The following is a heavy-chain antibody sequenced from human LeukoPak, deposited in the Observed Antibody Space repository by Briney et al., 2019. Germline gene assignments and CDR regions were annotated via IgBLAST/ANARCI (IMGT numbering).Heavy chain of an antibody. D-gene: IGHD5/OR15-5a*01. CDR3: VQDGPLRSDY. CDR2: IFASGST. J-gene: IGHJ4*02. Sequence: SETLSLTCTVYCAFISTYYWSWIRQPAGKGLEWIGRIFASGSTNYNPSLKSRIAMSVDTSKNQFSLNLTSVTAADTAMYYCVQDGPLRSDYWGQGTLVTVSS. V-gene: IGHV4-4*07. CDR1: CAFISTYY.